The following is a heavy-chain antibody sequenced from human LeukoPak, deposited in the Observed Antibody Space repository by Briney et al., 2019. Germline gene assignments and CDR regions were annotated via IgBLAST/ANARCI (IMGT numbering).Heavy chain of an antibody. CDR3: ARGAHIVVVTLPMDV. V-gene: IGHV1-2*02. Sequence: ASVKVSCKASGYTFTGYYMHWVRQAPGQGLEWMGWINPNSGGTNYAQKFQGRVTMTRDTSISTAYMELSRLRSDDTAVYYCARGAHIVVVTLPMDVWGKGTTVTVSS. D-gene: IGHD2-21*02. J-gene: IGHJ6*04. CDR1: GYTFTGYY. CDR2: INPNSGGT.